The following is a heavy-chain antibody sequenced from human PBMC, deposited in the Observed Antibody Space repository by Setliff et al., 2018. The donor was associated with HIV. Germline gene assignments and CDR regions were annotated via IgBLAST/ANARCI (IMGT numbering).Heavy chain of an antibody. Sequence: GESLKISCKGSGYSFSSYWIGWVRQMPGRGLEWMGIIYPGDSDTRYNPSFQGQVTISADKSSSTAYLQWSSLKASDTAMYYCARVPSQRVESSGWYIWFDPWGQGTLVTVSS. D-gene: IGHD6-19*01. CDR2: IYPGDSDT. CDR3: ARVPSQRVESSGWYIWFDP. CDR1: GYSFSSYW. V-gene: IGHV5-51*01. J-gene: IGHJ5*02.